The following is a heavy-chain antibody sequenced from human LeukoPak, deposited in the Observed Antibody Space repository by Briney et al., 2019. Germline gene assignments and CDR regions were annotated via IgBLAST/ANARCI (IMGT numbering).Heavy chain of an antibody. CDR1: GYTFTSYG. D-gene: IGHD3-22*01. Sequence: ASVKVSCKASGYTFTSYGISWVRRAPGQGLEWMGWISAYNGNTNYAQKLQGRVTMTTDTSTSTAYMELRSLRSDDTAVYYCARVMDCYYDSSGYYDPYYYYGMDVWGQGTTVTVSS. J-gene: IGHJ6*02. V-gene: IGHV1-18*01. CDR2: ISAYNGNT. CDR3: ARVMDCYYDSSGYYDPYYYYGMDV.